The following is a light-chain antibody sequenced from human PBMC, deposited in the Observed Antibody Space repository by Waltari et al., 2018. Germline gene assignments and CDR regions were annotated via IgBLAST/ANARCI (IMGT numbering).Light chain of an antibody. J-gene: IGKJ4*01. CDR2: GAS. CDR1: QNIRSY. V-gene: IGKV1-39*01. CDR3: QQGYTAPLT. Sequence: DIQLTQSPSSLSASEGDRVTITCRASQNIRSYLNWYQQSPGKAPNLLIYGASSLQSGIQSRFSGSGYGTDFTLTISSLQPEHFTTYYCQQGYTAPLTFGGGTKLEIK.